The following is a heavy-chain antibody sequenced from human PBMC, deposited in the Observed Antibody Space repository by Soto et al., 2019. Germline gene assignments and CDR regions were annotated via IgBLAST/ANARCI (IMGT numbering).Heavy chain of an antibody. CDR3: ARVLSHDGSDSYPRRFYFDY. CDR2: INPRSGST. CDR1: GYTFSSHY. V-gene: IGHV1-46*01. J-gene: IGHJ4*02. D-gene: IGHD3-10*01. Sequence: QVHLVQSGAELKKPGASVKISCKASGYTFSSHYLHWVRQAPGQGLEWMGIINPRSGSTSYAQKFQGRITLTRDTSTSTVYMELTSLRSEDTAVYYCARVLSHDGSDSYPRRFYFDYWGQGTLVTVSS.